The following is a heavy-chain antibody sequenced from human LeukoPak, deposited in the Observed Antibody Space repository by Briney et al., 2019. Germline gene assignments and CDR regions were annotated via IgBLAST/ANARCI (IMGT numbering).Heavy chain of an antibody. CDR2: ISAYNGNT. CDR1: GYTFTSYG. Sequence: ASVKVSCKASGYTFTSYGISWVRQAPGQGLEWMGWISAYNGNTNYAQKFQGRVTMTTDTSTSTAYMELRSLRSDDTAVYYCAKSPRQSSSGWDNWFDPWGQGTLVTVSS. V-gene: IGHV1-18*01. J-gene: IGHJ5*02. CDR3: AKSPRQSSSGWDNWFDP. D-gene: IGHD6-19*01.